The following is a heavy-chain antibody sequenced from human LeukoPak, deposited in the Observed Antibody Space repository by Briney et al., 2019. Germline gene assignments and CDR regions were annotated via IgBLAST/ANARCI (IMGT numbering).Heavy chain of an antibody. CDR1: GFTFSSYE. CDR2: ISSSGSTI. Sequence: PGGSLRLSCAASGFTFSSYEMNWVRQAPGKGLEWVSYISSSGSTIYYADSVKGRFTISRDNAKNSLYLQMNSLRAEDTAVYYCARDREDYGFWSGYYTAFDYWGQGTLVTVSS. V-gene: IGHV3-48*03. D-gene: IGHD3-3*01. CDR3: ARDREDYGFWSGYYTAFDY. J-gene: IGHJ4*02.